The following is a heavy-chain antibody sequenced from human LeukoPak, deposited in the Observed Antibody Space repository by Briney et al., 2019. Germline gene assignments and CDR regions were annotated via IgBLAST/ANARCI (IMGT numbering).Heavy chain of an antibody. CDR2: INHSGST. CDR3: ARDNYGDYFLDY. Sequence: SETLSLTCTVSGGSISSYYWSWIRQPPGKGLEWIVEINHSGSTNYNPSLKSRVTISVDTSKNQFSLKLSSVTAADTAVYYCARDNYGDYFLDYWGQGTLVTVSS. V-gene: IGHV4-34*01. J-gene: IGHJ4*02. D-gene: IGHD4-17*01. CDR1: GGSISSYY.